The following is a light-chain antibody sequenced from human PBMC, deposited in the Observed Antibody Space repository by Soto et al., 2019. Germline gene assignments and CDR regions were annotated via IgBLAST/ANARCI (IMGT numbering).Light chain of an antibody. Sequence: EIVMTQSPATLSVSPGDTATLSCRASQYIRSSLAWYQQKPGQAPRLLIYGASTRATGVPARFSGGGSGTELTLTISSLQSDHFAVYYCQQYNSWPLTFGGGTKVEIK. CDR1: QYIRSS. V-gene: IGKV3-15*01. CDR3: QQYNSWPLT. CDR2: GAS. J-gene: IGKJ4*01.